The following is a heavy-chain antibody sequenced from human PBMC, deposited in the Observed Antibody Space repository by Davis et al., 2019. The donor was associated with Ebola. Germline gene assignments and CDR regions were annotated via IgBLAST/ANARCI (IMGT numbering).Heavy chain of an antibody. Sequence: AASVKVSCKASGYTFTSYGISWVRQAPGQGLEWMGWISAYNGNTNYAQKLQGRVTMTTDTSTSTAYMELRSLKSDDTAVYYCARGAAAGLRTSLGDYWGQGTLVTVSS. CDR1: GYTFTSYG. CDR3: ARGAAAGLRTSLGDY. V-gene: IGHV1-18*01. CDR2: ISAYNGNT. J-gene: IGHJ4*02. D-gene: IGHD6-13*01.